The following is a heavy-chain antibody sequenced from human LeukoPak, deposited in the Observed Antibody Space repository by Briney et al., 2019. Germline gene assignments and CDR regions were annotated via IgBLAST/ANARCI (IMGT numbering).Heavy chain of an antibody. D-gene: IGHD6-25*01. CDR1: GGSISSYY. J-gene: IGHJ5*02. V-gene: IGHV4-59*08. CDR2: IYYSGST. CDR3: ARQVYSSGSNWFDA. Sequence: SEPLSLTCTVSGGSISSYYWSWIPQPPGKGLEGIGYIYYSGSTNYNPSLKSRVTISVDTSKNQFSLKLSSVTAADTAVYYCARQVYSSGSNWFDAWGQGTLVTVCS.